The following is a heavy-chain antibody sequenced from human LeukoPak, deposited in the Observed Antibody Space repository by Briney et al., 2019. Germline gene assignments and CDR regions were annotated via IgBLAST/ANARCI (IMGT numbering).Heavy chain of an antibody. CDR1: GFIFSTYG. CDR2: ISFDGNVK. Sequence: PGRSLRLSCAASGFIFSTYGMHWVRQAPGKGLEWVALISFDGNVKYYIDSVKGRFTISRDNTENILYLQMNGLGAEDTAVYYCAKACQRLQLACMDVWGQGTTVTVSS. D-gene: IGHD6-25*01. J-gene: IGHJ6*02. V-gene: IGHV3-30*18. CDR3: AKACQRLQLACMDV.